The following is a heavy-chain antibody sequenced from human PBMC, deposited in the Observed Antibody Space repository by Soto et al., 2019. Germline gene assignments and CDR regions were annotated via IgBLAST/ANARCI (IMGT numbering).Heavy chain of an antibody. CDR2: IKTKAEGEAT. D-gene: IGHD2-15*01. V-gene: IGHV3-15*07. J-gene: IGHJ6*02. Sequence: EVQLVESGGGLVKPGGSLRLSCASSDFTITNAWMNWVRQAPGKGLEWVGRIKTKAEGEATDYAAPLKGRFTISRDDSRNTLFLQMNSLKTEDTAVYYCTTGSVEGVWGQVATVTVSS. CDR1: DFTITNAW. CDR3: TTGSVEGV.